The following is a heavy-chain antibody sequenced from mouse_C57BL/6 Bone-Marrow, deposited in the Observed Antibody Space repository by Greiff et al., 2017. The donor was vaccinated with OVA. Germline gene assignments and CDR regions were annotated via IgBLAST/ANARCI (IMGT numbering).Heavy chain of an antibody. CDR2: IHPNSGST. Sequence: VQLQQSGAELARPGASVKLSCKASGYTFTSYWMHWVKQRPGQGLEWIGMIHPNSGSTNYNEKFKSKATLTVDKSSSTAYMQLSSLTSEDSAVYYCARSTMIPYWYFDVWGTGTTVTVSS. CDR3: ARSTMIPYWYFDV. V-gene: IGHV1-64*01. D-gene: IGHD2-4*01. J-gene: IGHJ1*03. CDR1: GYTFTSYW.